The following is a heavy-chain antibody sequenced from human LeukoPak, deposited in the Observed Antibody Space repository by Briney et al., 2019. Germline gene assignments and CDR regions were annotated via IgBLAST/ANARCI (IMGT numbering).Heavy chain of an antibody. J-gene: IGHJ4*02. Sequence: SETLSLTCTVSGGSISSYYWSWIRQPPGKGLEWIGYMYYSGSTNYNPSLKSRVTMSVDTSKNQFSLNLSSVTAADTAVYYCARRRYSYGYFLSGSYPDYWGQGTLVTVSS. D-gene: IGHD5-18*01. CDR2: MYYSGST. V-gene: IGHV4-59*12. CDR3: ARRRYSYGYFLSGSYPDY. CDR1: GGSISSYY.